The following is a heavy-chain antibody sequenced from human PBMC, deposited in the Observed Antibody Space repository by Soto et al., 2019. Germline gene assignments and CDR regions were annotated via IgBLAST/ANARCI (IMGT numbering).Heavy chain of an antibody. CDR2: THYDSKWSY. CDR3: ATHRFDY. CDR1: GDSVSSNSAY. J-gene: IGHJ4*02. Sequence: KQSQTLSLTCAISGDSVSSNSAYWNWIRQSPSRGLEWLGRTHYDSKWSYGYAESVKGRITIVPDTSKNQFSLQLNSVTPEDTAVYYCATHRFDYWGQGALVTVSS. V-gene: IGHV6-1*01.